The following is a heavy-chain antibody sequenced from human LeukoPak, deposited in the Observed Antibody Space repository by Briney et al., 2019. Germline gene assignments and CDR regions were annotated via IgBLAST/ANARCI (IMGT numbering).Heavy chain of an antibody. CDR1: GFTFSDYY. CDR3: ARDGRAAAGKVSWFDP. CDR2: ISSSGSTI. V-gene: IGHV3-11*04. J-gene: IGHJ5*02. D-gene: IGHD6-13*01. Sequence: PGGSLRLSCAASGFTFSDYYMSWVRQAPGKGLEWVSYISSSGSTIYCADSVKGRFTISRDNAKNSLYLQMNSLRAEDTAVYYCARDGRAAAGKVSWFDPWGQGTLVTVSS.